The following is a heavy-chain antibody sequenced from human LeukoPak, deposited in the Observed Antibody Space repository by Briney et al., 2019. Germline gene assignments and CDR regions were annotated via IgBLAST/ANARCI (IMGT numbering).Heavy chain of an antibody. CDR3: ARGYFDTSGYSNPFDF. V-gene: IGHV4-4*09. CDR2: IHSSGNT. Sequence: SETLSLTCTVSGDSIGNYYWSWIRQTPGKGLEWIGCIHSSGNTYYNPSLKSRVTISIDTSKNQFSLELSSVTAADTAIYFCARGYFDTSGYSNPFDFWGQGTLVNGSS. J-gene: IGHJ4*02. D-gene: IGHD3-22*01. CDR1: GDSIGNYY.